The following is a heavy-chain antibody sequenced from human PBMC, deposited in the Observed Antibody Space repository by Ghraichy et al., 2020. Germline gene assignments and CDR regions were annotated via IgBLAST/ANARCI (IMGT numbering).Heavy chain of an antibody. CDR3: ARGLHDYGDYIPVLVAFDI. D-gene: IGHD4-17*01. CDR1: GGSISSYY. CDR2: IYTSGST. V-gene: IGHV4-4*07. J-gene: IGHJ3*02. Sequence: SETLSLTCTVSGGSISSYYWSWIRQPAGKGLEWIGRIYTSGSTNYNPSLKSRVTMSVDTSKNQFSLKLSSVTAADTAVYYCARGLHDYGDYIPVLVAFDIWGQGTMVTVSS.